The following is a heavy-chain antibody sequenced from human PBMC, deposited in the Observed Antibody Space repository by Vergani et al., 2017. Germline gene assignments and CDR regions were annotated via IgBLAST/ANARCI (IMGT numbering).Heavy chain of an antibody. CDR1: GGSFSGYY. CDR3: ARDLVASPWYFDL. CDR2: INHSGST. V-gene: IGHV4-34*01. Sequence: QVQLQQWGAGLLKPSETLSLTCAVYGGSFSGYYWSWIRQPPGKGLEWIGEINHSGSTNYNPSLKSRVTISVDTSKNQFSLKLSSVTAADTAVYYCARDLVASPWYFDLWGRGTLVTVSS. J-gene: IGHJ2*01. D-gene: IGHD5-12*01.